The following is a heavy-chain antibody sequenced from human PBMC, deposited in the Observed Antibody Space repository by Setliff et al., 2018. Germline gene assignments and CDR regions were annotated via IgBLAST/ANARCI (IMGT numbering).Heavy chain of an antibody. CDR3: ARDWLIRNSGSYYWQVDY. D-gene: IGHD1-26*01. J-gene: IGHJ4*02. CDR1: GGSISTYS. CDR2: MHGSGST. Sequence: SETLSLTCTVSGGSISTYSWSWIRQAAGKGLEWIGRMHGSGSTNYSPSLKSRVTMSGDTSKNQFSLKLSSVTAADTAVFYCARDWLIRNSGSYYWQVDYWGQGTLVTVSS. V-gene: IGHV4-4*07.